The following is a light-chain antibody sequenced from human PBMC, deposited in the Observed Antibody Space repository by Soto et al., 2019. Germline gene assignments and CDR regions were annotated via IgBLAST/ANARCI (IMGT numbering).Light chain of an antibody. V-gene: IGKV3-15*01. Sequence: EIVLTQSPGTLSLSPVERATLSCRASQSVSSIAWYQQKPGQPPRLLIYGASRRATNIPARFSGGGSDTEFTLTTSTLQSEDFAVYYCQYYDNWRLSFGGGTKVDIK. J-gene: IGKJ4*01. CDR1: QSVSS. CDR2: GAS. CDR3: QYYDNWRLS.